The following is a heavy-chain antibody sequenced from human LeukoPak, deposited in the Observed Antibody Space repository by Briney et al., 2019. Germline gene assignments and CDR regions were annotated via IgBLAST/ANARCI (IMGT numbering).Heavy chain of an antibody. Sequence: ASVKVSCKASGYSFIAYYMHWVRQAPGQGLEWMGWVNPNSGASKYAQKFQGRVTMTRDTSISTAYMELSRLRSDDTAVYYCARAGGVKTAALDLDYWGQGTLVTVSS. J-gene: IGHJ4*02. D-gene: IGHD6-25*01. V-gene: IGHV1-2*02. CDR2: VNPNSGAS. CDR3: ARAGGVKTAALDLDY. CDR1: GYSFIAYY.